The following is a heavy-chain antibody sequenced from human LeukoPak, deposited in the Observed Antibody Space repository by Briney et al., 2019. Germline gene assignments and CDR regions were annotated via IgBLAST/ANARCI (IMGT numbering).Heavy chain of an antibody. J-gene: IGHJ4*02. CDR3: AKGSGWLLPQYFDF. Sequence: PGGSLRLSCAASGFTFSSYSMNWVRQAPGKGLEWVSSISSSSSYIYSAGSVKGRFTISRDNAKNSLYLQMNSLRVEDTAVYYCAKGSGWLLPQYFDFWGQGTLVTVSS. D-gene: IGHD2-21*01. CDR2: ISSSSSYI. V-gene: IGHV3-21*01. CDR1: GFTFSSYS.